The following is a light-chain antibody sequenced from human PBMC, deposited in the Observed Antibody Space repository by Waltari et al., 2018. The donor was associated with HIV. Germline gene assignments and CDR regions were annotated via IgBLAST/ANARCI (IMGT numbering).Light chain of an antibody. CDR3: ATWDDNLSGWV. J-gene: IGLJ3*02. Sequence: QSVLTQPPTASATPGQRVTIASSGTNSNTGNNKVYGYQQLPGTAPKVLIYRNNYRPSGVPDRFSGSKSGTSASLAISGLRSEDEADYYCATWDDNLSGWVFGGGTKLTVL. CDR1: NSNTGNNK. V-gene: IGLV1-47*01. CDR2: RNN.